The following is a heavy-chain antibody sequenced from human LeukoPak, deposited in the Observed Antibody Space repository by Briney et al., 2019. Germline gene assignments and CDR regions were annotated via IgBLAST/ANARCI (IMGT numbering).Heavy chain of an antibody. Sequence: GGSLRLSCAASGFTFSDYYMNWVPQAPGKGLEWVSSISSSSTIYYADSVKGRFTISRDNAKNSLYLQMNSLRAEDTAVYYCARDRVLRFLEWLLYVCYWGQGTLVTVSS. CDR3: ARDRVLRFLEWLLYVCY. D-gene: IGHD3-3*01. CDR2: ISSSSTI. CDR1: GFTFSDYY. V-gene: IGHV3-69-1*02. J-gene: IGHJ4*02.